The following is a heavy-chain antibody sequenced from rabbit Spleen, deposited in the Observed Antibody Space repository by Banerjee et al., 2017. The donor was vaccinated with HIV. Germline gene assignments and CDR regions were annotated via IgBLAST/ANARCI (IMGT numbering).Heavy chain of an antibody. CDR2: IDTGSSGFT. V-gene: IGHV1S40*01. J-gene: IGHJ6*01. D-gene: IGHD8-1*01. Sequence: QSLEESGGDLVKPGASLTLTCIASGVSFSGDSYMCWVRQAPGKGLEWIVCIDTGSSGFTYFASWVKGRFTISKTSSTTVTLQMTSLTAADTATYFCARDSGSSFSSYGMDLWGPGTLVTVS. CDR3: ARDSGSSFSSYGMDL. CDR1: GVSFSGDSY.